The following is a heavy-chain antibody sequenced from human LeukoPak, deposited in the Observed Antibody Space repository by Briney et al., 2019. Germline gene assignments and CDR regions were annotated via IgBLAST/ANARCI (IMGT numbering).Heavy chain of an antibody. CDR1: GFTLSSYG. Sequence: GGSLRLSCAASGFTLSSYGMHWVRQAPGKGLEWVAVISYDGSNKYYADSVKGRFTISRDNSKNTLYLQMNSLRAEDTAVYYCAKGSWFDPWGQGTLVTVSS. V-gene: IGHV3-30*18. CDR2: ISYDGSNK. CDR3: AKGSWFDP. J-gene: IGHJ5*02. D-gene: IGHD3-10*01.